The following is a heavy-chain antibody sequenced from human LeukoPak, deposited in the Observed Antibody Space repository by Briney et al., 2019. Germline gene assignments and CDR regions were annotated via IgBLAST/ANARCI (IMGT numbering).Heavy chain of an antibody. Sequence: ASVKVSCKASGYTFTSYGISWVRQAPGQGLEWMGWISAYNGNTNYAQKLQGRVTMTTDTSTSTVYMELRSLRSDDTAVYYCARDLYDSSGYYCYDYRGQGTLVTVSS. CDR1: GYTFTSYG. CDR3: ARDLYDSSGYYCYDY. J-gene: IGHJ4*02. D-gene: IGHD3-22*01. CDR2: ISAYNGNT. V-gene: IGHV1-18*01.